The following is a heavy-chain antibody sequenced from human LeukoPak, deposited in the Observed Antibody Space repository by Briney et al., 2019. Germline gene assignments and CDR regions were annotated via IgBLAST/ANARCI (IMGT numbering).Heavy chain of an antibody. Sequence: GGSLGLSCAASGFTFSSYEMNWVRQAPGKGLEWVSYISSSASTINYAGFVKGRFTISRDNAKNSLYLQMNGLRAEDTAVYYCARDLYSDHWYFDLWGRGTLVTVSS. CDR1: GFTFSSYE. V-gene: IGHV3-48*03. CDR2: ISSSASTI. J-gene: IGHJ2*01. D-gene: IGHD4-17*01. CDR3: ARDLYSDHWYFDL.